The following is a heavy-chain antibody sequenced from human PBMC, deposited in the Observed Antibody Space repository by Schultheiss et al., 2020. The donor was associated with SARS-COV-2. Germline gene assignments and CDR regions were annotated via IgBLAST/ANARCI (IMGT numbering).Heavy chain of an antibody. J-gene: IGHJ4*02. D-gene: IGHD2-8*01. CDR3: AREEANHFDY. CDR1: GYTFTSYD. V-gene: IGHV1-2*02. CDR2: INPNSGGT. Sequence: ASVKVSCKASGYTFTSYDINWVRQATGQGLEWMGWINPNSGGTNYAQKFQGRVTVTRDTSISTAYVDLIRLISDDSAVYFCAREEANHFDYWGQGTLVTVSS.